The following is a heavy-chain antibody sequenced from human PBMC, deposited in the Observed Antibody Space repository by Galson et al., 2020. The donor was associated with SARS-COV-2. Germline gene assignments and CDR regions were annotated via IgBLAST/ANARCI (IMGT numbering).Heavy chain of an antibody. V-gene: IGHV3-21*06. Sequence: NSGGSLRLSCAGSGVSFAPYTMNWVRQAPGKGLEWVASISASGSYIFYGDSVRGRFTVSRDNSQNSLFLQMDSVRDEDTAVYYCTRAHESGSVYYFYMDVWGEGTPVTVSS. J-gene: IGHJ6*03. CDR3: TRAHESGSVYYFYMDV. D-gene: IGHD3-10*01. CDR1: GVSFAPYT. CDR2: ISASGSYI.